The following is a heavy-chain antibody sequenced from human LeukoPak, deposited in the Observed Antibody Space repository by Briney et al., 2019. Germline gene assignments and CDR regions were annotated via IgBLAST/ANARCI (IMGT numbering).Heavy chain of an antibody. V-gene: IGHV4-39*07. CDR3: ARDFGGSGSYFYYYYYYMDV. D-gene: IGHD3-10*01. CDR1: GGSISSSSYY. Sequence: SETLSLTCTVSGGSISSSSYYWGWIRQPPGKGLEWIGSIYYSGSTYYNPSLKSRVTISVDTSKNQFSLKLSSVTAADTAVYYCARDFGGSGSYFYYYYYYMDVWGKGTTVTVSS. CDR2: IYYSGST. J-gene: IGHJ6*03.